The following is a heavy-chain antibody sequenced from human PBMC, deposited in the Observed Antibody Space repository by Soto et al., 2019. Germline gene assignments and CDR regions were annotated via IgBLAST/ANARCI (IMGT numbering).Heavy chain of an antibody. CDR3: AKLGYCTGGTCYLDYYYGVDV. V-gene: IGHV3-23*01. CDR2: ISSGGNT. Sequence: QLLESGGGWVQPGGSLRLSCEASGFSFSRNAMSWVRQAPGKGLEWVSSISSGGNTYYADSVKGRFTIPRDNSKNTQSLQMTSLGAEDTAVYYCAKLGYCTGGTCYLDYYYGVDVWGQGTTVTVS. D-gene: IGHD2-15*01. J-gene: IGHJ6*02. CDR1: GFSFSRNA.